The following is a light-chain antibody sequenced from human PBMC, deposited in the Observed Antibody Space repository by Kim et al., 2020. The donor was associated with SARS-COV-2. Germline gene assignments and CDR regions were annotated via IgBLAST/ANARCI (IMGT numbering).Light chain of an antibody. CDR3: QQSYSTPWT. V-gene: IGKV1-39*01. CDR1: QSISSY. J-gene: IGKJ1*01. CDR2: AAS. Sequence: DIQMTQSPSSLSASVGDRVTITCRASQSISSYLNWYQQKPGKAPNLLIYAASSLQSGVPSRFSGSTSGTDFTLTISSLQPEDSATYYCQQSYSTPWTFGQGTKVDIK.